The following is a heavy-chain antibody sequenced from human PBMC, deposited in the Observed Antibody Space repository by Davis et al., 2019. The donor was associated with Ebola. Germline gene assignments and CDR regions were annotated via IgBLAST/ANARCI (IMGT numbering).Heavy chain of an antibody. D-gene: IGHD3-16*01. CDR2: IWYDGSNK. J-gene: IGHJ4*02. CDR3: AKDRGQYYFDY. Sequence: GGSLRLSCAASGFIYSNYGMHWVRQASGKGLEWVAGIWYDGSNKNYVDSVKGRFTISRDNSKNTLYLEMNNLRVEDTAVYYCAKDRGQYYFDYWGQGTLVTVSS. CDR1: GFIYSNYG. V-gene: IGHV3-33*06.